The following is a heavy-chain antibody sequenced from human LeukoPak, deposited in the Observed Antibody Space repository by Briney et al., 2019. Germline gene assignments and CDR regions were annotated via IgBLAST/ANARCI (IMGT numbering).Heavy chain of an antibody. J-gene: IGHJ4*02. CDR1: GFTFSSYE. Sequence: GGSLRLSCAASGFTFSSYEMNWVRQAPGKGLERVSYISSSGSTIYYADSVKGRFTISRGNAKNSLDLQMNSLRAEDTACYACARAPHSSGGSCPTGYFDYWGQGTLVTVSS. CDR2: ISSSGSTI. D-gene: IGHD2-15*01. V-gene: IGHV3-48*03. CDR3: ARAPHSSGGSCPTGYFDY.